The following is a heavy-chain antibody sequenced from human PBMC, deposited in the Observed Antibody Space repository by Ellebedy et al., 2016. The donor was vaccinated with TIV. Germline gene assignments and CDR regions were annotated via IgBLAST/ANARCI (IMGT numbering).Heavy chain of an antibody. CDR2: INSDGSST. Sequence: GGSLRLXXAASGFTFSSYWMHWVRQAPGKGLVWVSRINSDGSSTSYADSVRGRFTISRDNGKNTLDLQMSSLRAEDTAVYYCARLKAVADTGDYWGQGILVTVSS. CDR1: GFTFSSYW. J-gene: IGHJ4*02. CDR3: ARLKAVADTGDY. V-gene: IGHV3-74*01. D-gene: IGHD6-19*01.